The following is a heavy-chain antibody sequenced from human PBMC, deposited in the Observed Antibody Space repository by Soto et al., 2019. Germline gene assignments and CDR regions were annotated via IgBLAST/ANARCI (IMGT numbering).Heavy chain of an antibody. J-gene: IGHJ5*02. CDR3: ARYGLQLCYQTGDNSFDP. Sequence: LRLSCAASGFTFSSYWMSWVRQAPGKGLEWVANIKQDGSEKYYVDSVKGRFTISRDNAKNSLYLQMNSLRAEDTAVYYCARYGLQLCYQTGDNSFDPWGQGTLVTVSS. CDR1: GFTFSSYW. V-gene: IGHV3-7*01. CDR2: IKQDGSEK. D-gene: IGHD5-18*01.